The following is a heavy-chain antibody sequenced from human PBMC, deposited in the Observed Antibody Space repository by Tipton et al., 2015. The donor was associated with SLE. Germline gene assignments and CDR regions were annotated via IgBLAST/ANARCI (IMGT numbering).Heavy chain of an antibody. CDR3: AKGGGGV. CDR1: GFTFSSHD. J-gene: IGHJ6*02. CDR2: IRHDGSNE. D-gene: IGHD2-15*01. V-gene: IGHV3-30*02. Sequence: SGFTFSSHDMHWVRQAPGKGLEWVAFIRHDGSNEHYADSVKGRFTISRDNSKNTLYLQMHSLRPEDRAVYYCAKGGGGVWGQGTTVTVSS.